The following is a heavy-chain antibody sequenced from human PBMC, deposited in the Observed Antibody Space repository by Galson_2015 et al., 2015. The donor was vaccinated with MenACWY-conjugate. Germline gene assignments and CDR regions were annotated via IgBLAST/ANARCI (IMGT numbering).Heavy chain of an antibody. D-gene: IGHD3-10*01. J-gene: IGHJ4*02. Sequence: SLRLSCAASGFTFSSYAMSWVRQAPGKGLEWVSAISGSGGSTYYADSMKGRFTISRDNSKNTLYLQTNSLRAEDTAVYYCAKVRSYGSGSYHFDYWGQGTLVTVSS. CDR2: ISGSGGST. CDR1: GFTFSSYA. CDR3: AKVRSYGSGSYHFDY. V-gene: IGHV3-23*01.